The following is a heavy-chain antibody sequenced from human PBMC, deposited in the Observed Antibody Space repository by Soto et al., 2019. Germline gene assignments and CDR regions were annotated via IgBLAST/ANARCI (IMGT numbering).Heavy chain of an antibody. CDR3: ARCPPPRYYDFWSGYHY. Sequence: SETLSLTCTVSGGSISSSSYYWGWIRQPPGKGLEWIGSIYYSGSTYYNPSLKSRVTISVDTSKNQFSLKLSSVTAADTAVYYCARCPPPRYYDFWSGYHYWGQGTLVTVSS. D-gene: IGHD3-3*01. V-gene: IGHV4-39*07. J-gene: IGHJ4*02. CDR1: GGSISSSSYY. CDR2: IYYSGST.